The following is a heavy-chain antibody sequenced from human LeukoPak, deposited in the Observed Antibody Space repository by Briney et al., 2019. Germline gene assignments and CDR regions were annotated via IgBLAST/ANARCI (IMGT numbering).Heavy chain of an antibody. J-gene: IGHJ3*02. CDR3: ARERQDTIIHSGAFDI. D-gene: IGHD3-10*01. CDR2: IANDGSHT. Sequence: GGPLRLSCAASGFTFSNYFMHWVRQAPGKGLEWVADIANDGSHTFYVESVKGRFTISRDNSKNTLYLQMNSLRVEDTAVYFCARERQDTIIHSGAFDIWGQGTMVTVSS. V-gene: IGHV3-30-3*01. CDR1: GFTFSNYF.